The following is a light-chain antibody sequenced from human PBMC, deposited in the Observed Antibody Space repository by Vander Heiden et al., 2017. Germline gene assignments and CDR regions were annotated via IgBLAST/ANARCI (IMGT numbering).Light chain of an antibody. Sequence: DIVVTQSPLSLSVAPGEPASISCRSSQSLLHSNGYNYMDWYLQKPGQSPQHLIYSVSYRASGVPDRFRGSGSGRDFTLKINRVEAEDVGVYYCMQGLQTRTFGQGTQVEIK. CDR1: QSLLHSNGYNY. J-gene: IGKJ1*01. V-gene: IGKV2-28*01. CDR2: SVS. CDR3: MQGLQTRT.